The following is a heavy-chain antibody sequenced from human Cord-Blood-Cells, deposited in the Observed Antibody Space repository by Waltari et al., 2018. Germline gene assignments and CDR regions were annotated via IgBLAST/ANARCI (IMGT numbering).Heavy chain of an antibody. J-gene: IGHJ4*02. CDR2: IYTSGST. Sequence: QVQLQESGPGLVKPSQTLSLTCTVSGGSISSGCYYWSWIRQPAGKGLEWIGYIYTSGSTNYNPSLKSRVTISVDTSKNQFSLKLSSVTAADTAVYYCARGTDSSFDYWGQGTLVTVSS. D-gene: IGHD6-13*01. CDR1: GGSISSGCYY. CDR3: ARGTDSSFDY. V-gene: IGHV4-61*09.